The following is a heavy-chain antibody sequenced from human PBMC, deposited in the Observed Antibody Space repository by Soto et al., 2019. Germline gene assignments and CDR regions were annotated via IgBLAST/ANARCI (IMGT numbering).Heavy chain of an antibody. CDR2: ISDSGDIT. D-gene: IGHD6-6*01. CDR1: EFTFSTYA. CDR3: AKPWVPSIKDRPPRFDY. V-gene: IGHV3-23*01. Sequence: GGALRLSCAASEFTFSTYAMTWVRQAPGRGLQWVATISDSGDITYYADSVKGRFTISRDNSRNTLYLQMNNLRAEDTALYYCAKPWVPSIKDRPPRFDYWGRGTLVTVSS. J-gene: IGHJ4*02.